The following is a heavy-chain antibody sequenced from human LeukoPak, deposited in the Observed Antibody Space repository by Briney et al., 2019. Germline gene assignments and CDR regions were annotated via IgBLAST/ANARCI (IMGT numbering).Heavy chain of an antibody. D-gene: IGHD2-2*01. CDR2: ISVSGDST. Sequence: GGSLRLSCAVSGFTFSNYGMSWVRQAPGKGLEWVSIISVSGDSTYYADSVKGRFTISRDNSKHTLYLQMNSLRAEDTAVYYCSKWKAIVLVPAARSPIDYWGQGTLVTVSS. V-gene: IGHV3-23*01. CDR1: GFTFSNYG. CDR3: SKWKAIVLVPAARSPIDY. J-gene: IGHJ4*02.